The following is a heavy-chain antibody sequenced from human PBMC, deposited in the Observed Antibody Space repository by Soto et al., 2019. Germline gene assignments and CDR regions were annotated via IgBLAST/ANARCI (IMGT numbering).Heavy chain of an antibody. CDR1: GFRFSDYW. CDR2: IKQDESDK. CDR3: AADGYTMTCTHFHGYS. D-gene: IGHD3-22*01. J-gene: IGHJ5*02. Sequence: PGGSLRLSCAVSGFRFSDYWRSWVRQAPGKGLEWVANIKQDESDKYYVDSVKGRFTISRDNAKNALYLQMNSLRVEDTAVYYCAADGYTMTCTHFHGYSWGQGTQVTVSS. V-gene: IGHV3-7*03.